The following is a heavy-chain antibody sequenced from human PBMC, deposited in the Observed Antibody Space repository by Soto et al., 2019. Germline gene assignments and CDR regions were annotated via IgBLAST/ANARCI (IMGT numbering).Heavy chain of an antibody. CDR3: ARGDRGAFDL. D-gene: IGHD1-26*01. CDR2: IHSDGSRT. J-gene: IGHJ3*01. Sequence: EVQLVESGGGLVRPGGSLRLSCAASGFTFSCDWMHWVRQAPGKGLVWVSRIHSDGSRTTYADFVKGRFIISRDNARNTVDLQMNSVRVEDTAVYYCARGDRGAFDLWGQGTVVTVSS. CDR1: GFTFSCDW. V-gene: IGHV3-74*01.